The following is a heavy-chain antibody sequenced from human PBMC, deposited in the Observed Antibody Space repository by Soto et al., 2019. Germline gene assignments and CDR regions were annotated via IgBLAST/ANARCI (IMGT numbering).Heavy chain of an antibody. J-gene: IGHJ3*01. CDR2: LYDVDGS. D-gene: IGHD1-1*01. CDR1: GLTISGKKY. CDR3: ATWHEREHAYDV. Sequence: GGSLILSCAAYGLTISGKKYVAWVRQAPGKGLEWVSALYDVDGSFYADSVKGRFTTSSDSSKTTVYLQMNDLRPDDTAVYYCATWHEREHAYDVWGQGTTVNVSS. V-gene: IGHV3-53*01.